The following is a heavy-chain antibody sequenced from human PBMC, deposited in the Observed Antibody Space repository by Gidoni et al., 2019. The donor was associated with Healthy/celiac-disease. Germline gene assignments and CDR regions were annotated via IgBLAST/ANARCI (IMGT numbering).Heavy chain of an antibody. J-gene: IGHJ4*02. D-gene: IGHD6-6*01. CDR2: IISSSSYI. V-gene: IGHV3-21*01. CDR1: GFTFSSYS. CDR3: ARDQAPSIAARPSTTVDY. Sequence: EVQLVESGGGLVKPGGSLRLSGAASGFTFSSYSMNWVRQAPGKGLELVSSIISSSSYIYYADSVKGRFTISRDNAKNSLYLQMNSLRAEDTAVYYCARDQAPSIAARPSTTVDYWGQGTLVTVSS.